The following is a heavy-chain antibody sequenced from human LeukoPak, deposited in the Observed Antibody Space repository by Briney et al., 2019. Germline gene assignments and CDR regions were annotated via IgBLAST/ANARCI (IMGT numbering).Heavy chain of an antibody. CDR2: ISSSSSTM. V-gene: IGHV3-48*01. CDR1: GFTFSSYS. J-gene: IGHJ4*02. D-gene: IGHD7-27*01. CDR3: ARDQNWVFDY. Sequence: GGSLRLSCAASGFTFSSYSMNWVRQAPGKGLEWVSYISSSSSTMYYADSVKGRFTISRDNAKNSLFLQMNSLRVEDTAVYYCARDQNWVFDYWGQGTLVTVSS.